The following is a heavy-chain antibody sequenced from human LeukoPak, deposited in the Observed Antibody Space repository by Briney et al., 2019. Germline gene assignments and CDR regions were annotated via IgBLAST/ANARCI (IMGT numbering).Heavy chain of an antibody. CDR2: ISAYNGST. D-gene: IGHD6-13*01. Sequence: ASVKVSCKASGYTFTSYGISWVRQAPGQGLEWMGWISAYNGSTNYAQKLQGRVTMTTDTSTSTAYMELRSLRSDDTAVYYCARASSSTRYYYYGMDVWGKGTTVTVSS. CDR3: ARASSSTRYYYYGMDV. V-gene: IGHV1-18*04. CDR1: GYTFTSYG. J-gene: IGHJ6*04.